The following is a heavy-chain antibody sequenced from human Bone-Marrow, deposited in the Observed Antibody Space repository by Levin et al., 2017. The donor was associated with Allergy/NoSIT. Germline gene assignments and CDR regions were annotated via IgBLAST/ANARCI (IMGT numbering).Heavy chain of an antibody. V-gene: IGHV1-69*06. D-gene: IGHD6-19*01. J-gene: IGHJ5*02. Sequence: SVKVSCKASGGTFSSYAISWVRQAPGQGLEWMGGIIPIFGTANYAQKFQGRVTITADKSTSTAYMELSSLRSGDTAVYYCARGGSDAGSSGGSNFDPWGQGTLVTVSS. CDR2: IIPIFGTA. CDR1: GGTFSSYA. CDR3: ARGGSDAGSSGGSNFDP.